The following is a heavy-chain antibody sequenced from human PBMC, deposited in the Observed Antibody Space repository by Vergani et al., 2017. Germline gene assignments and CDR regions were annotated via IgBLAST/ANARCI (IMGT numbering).Heavy chain of an antibody. CDR2: ISSSGSTI. CDR3: ARDLSDARVRFVDY. Sequence: QVQLVESGGGLVKPGGSLRLSCAASGFTFSDYYMSWIRQAPGKGLEWVSYISSSGSTIYYADSLQGRFTISRDNATNSLYLQMNSLRAEDTAVYYCARDLSDARVRFVDYWGQGTLVTVSS. J-gene: IGHJ4*02. D-gene: IGHD3-3*01. V-gene: IGHV3-11*01. CDR1: GFTFSDYY.